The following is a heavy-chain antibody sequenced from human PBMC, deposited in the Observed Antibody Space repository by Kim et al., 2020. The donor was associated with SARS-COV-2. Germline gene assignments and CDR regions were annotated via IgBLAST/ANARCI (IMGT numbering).Heavy chain of an antibody. D-gene: IGHD1-26*01. Sequence: YYAVSVEGRFTISRDNGKKSLDLQMSSLRAEDAAVYYCARAEVGHNAFPIWGQGTLVTVSS. CDR3: ARAEVGHNAFPI. J-gene: IGHJ3*02. V-gene: IGHV3-11*01.